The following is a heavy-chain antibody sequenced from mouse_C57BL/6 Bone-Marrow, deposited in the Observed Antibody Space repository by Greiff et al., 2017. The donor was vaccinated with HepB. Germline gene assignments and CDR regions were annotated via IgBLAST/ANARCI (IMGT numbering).Heavy chain of an antibody. CDR2: ISYDGSN. V-gene: IGHV3-6*01. CDR1: GYSITSGYY. Sequence: VQLQQSGPGLVKPSQSLSLTCSVTGYSITSGYYWNWIRQFPGNKLEWMGYISYDGSNNYNPSLKNRISITRDTSKNQFFLKLNSVTTEDTATYYCAREGRFYGNYDYYAMDYWGQGTSVTVSS. CDR3: AREGRFYGNYDYYAMDY. J-gene: IGHJ4*01. D-gene: IGHD2-1*01.